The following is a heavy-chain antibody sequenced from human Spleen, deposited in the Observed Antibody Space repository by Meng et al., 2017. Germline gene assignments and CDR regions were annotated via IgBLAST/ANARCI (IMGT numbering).Heavy chain of an antibody. CDR1: GGSFSGYY. CDR3: ARESSGRLLWFGELFSNDAFDI. CDR2: INHSGST. V-gene: IGHV4-34*01. D-gene: IGHD3-10*01. J-gene: IGHJ3*02. Sequence: SETLSLTCAVYGGSFSGYYWSWIRQPPGKGLEWIGEINHSGSTNYNPSLKSRVTISVDTSKNQFSLKLSSVTAADTAVYYCARESSGRLLWFGELFSNDAFDIWGQGTMVPSPQ.